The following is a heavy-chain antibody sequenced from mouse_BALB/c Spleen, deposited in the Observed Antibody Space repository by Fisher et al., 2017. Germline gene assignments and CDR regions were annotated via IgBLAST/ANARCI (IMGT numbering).Heavy chain of an antibody. Sequence: FKGKATLTVDKSSSTAYMQLSSPTSEDSAVYYCAGTGGDFDYWGQGTTLTVSS. J-gene: IGHJ2*01. D-gene: IGHD3-1*01. V-gene: IGHV1-69*02. CDR3: AGTGGDFDY.